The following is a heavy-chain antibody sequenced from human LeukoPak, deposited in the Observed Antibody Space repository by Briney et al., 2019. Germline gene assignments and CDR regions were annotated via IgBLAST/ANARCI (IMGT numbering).Heavy chain of an antibody. V-gene: IGHV4-39*07. Sequence: SETLSLTCTVSGGSISSSSYYWGWIRQPPGKGLEWIGSIYYSGSTYYNPSLESRVTISVDTSKNQFSLKLSSVTAADTAVYYCARAVPYSSSWYWFDPWGQGTLVTVSS. CDR1: GGSISSSSYY. CDR2: IYYSGST. J-gene: IGHJ5*02. D-gene: IGHD6-13*01. CDR3: ARAVPYSSSWYWFDP.